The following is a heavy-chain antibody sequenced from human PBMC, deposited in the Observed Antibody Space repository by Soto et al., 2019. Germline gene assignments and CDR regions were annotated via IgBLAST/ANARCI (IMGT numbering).Heavy chain of an antibody. CDR3: VTNKYSNDVNYFDP. J-gene: IGHJ5*02. CDR1: VFTFRDYY. D-gene: IGHD1-7*01. Sequence: QVQLVESGGGLVKPGGSLRLSCAGSVFTFRDYYMGWIRQAPGKGLEWVSYISSSGSTTYYAASVKGRFAISMDNAKSSLDLHMTRLRAEHTPIYYFVTNKYSNDVNYFDPLGQVTLVTVSS. CDR2: ISSSGSTT. V-gene: IGHV3-11*01.